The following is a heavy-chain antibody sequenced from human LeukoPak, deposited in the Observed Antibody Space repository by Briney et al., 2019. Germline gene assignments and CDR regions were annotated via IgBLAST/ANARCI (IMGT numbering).Heavy chain of an antibody. Sequence: GGSLRLSCAASGFTFSSYWMSWVRQAPGKGLEWVANIKQDGSEKYYVDSVKGRFTISRDNAKNSLYLQMNSLRAEDTAVYYCAREAGKYCSSTSCYIGGPFDYRGQGTLVTVSS. CDR1: GFTFSSYW. V-gene: IGHV3-7*01. D-gene: IGHD2-2*02. CDR2: IKQDGSEK. J-gene: IGHJ4*02. CDR3: AREAGKYCSSTSCYIGGPFDY.